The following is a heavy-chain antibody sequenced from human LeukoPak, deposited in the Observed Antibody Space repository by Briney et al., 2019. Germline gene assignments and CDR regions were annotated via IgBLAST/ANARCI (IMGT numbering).Heavy chain of an antibody. V-gene: IGHV1-2*02. CDR2: INPNSGGT. D-gene: IGHD3-10*01. CDR1: GYTFTGYY. J-gene: IGHJ4*02. CDR3: AREGFGELTPPDY. Sequence: ASVKVSCKASGYTFTGYYMHWVRQAPGQGLEWMGWINPNSGGTNYAQKFQGRVTMTRDTSINTAYMKLSRLRSDDTAVYYCAREGFGELTPPDYWGQGTLVTVSS.